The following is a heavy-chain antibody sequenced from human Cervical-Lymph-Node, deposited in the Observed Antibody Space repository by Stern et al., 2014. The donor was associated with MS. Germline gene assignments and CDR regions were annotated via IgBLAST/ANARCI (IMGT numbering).Heavy chain of an antibody. CDR3: ARGRYINRRYVFDY. J-gene: IGHJ4*02. V-gene: IGHV7-4-1*02. D-gene: IGHD3-10*02. Sequence: VPLVESGSALGKPGASVRLSCKASGYIFTIYAINWVRQAPGQGPEWIGLIMTSPGNPSYVQGFTGRFVFALDTSASRAYLQISSLKAEGNAVYYCARGRYINRRYVFDYWGQGTLVTVSS. CDR1: GYIFTIYA. CDR2: IMTSPGNP.